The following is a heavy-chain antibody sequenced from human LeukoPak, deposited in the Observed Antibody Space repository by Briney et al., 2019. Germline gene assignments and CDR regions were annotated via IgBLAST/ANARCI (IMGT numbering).Heavy chain of an antibody. CDR2: IYYSGST. CDR1: GVSISSYY. Sequence: PSETLSLTCTVSGVSISSYYWSWIRQPPGKGLEWIGYIYYSGSTNYNPSLKSRVTISVDTSKNQFSLKLSSVTAADTAVYYCARVDFGTAREYYFDYWGQGTLVTVSS. D-gene: IGHD3-3*01. J-gene: IGHJ4*02. CDR3: ARVDFGTAREYYFDY. V-gene: IGHV4-59*01.